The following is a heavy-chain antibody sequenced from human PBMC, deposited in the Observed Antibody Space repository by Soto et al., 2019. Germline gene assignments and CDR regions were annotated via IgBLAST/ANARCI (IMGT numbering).Heavy chain of an antibody. CDR2: IHGEGAGS. CDR1: GFTFRNYA. Sequence: EVELLESGGGLVQPGGSVRLSCAASGFTFRNYAMSWVRQAPGKGLEWVSSIHGEGAGSFYADAVKGRFTVSRDDSKETLYIQMSSLRVDDTAVYYCVTDGVARNGNWAWFDPWGQGTMVTVAS. J-gene: IGHJ5*02. D-gene: IGHD6-19*01. CDR3: VTDGVARNGNWAWFDP. V-gene: IGHV3-23*01.